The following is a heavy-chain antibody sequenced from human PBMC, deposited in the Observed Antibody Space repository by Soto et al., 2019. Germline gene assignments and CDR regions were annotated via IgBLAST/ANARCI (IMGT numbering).Heavy chain of an antibody. Sequence: QVQLVESGGGVVQPGRSLRLSCAASGFTFSSYGMHWVRQAPGKGLEWVAVIWYDGSNKYYADSVKGRFTISRDNFKNTLYLQMNSLRAEDTAVYYCARGEVNGYDYGGFDYWGQGTLVTVSS. CDR2: IWYDGSNK. CDR3: ARGEVNGYDYGGFDY. CDR1: GFTFSSYG. J-gene: IGHJ4*02. V-gene: IGHV3-33*01. D-gene: IGHD5-12*01.